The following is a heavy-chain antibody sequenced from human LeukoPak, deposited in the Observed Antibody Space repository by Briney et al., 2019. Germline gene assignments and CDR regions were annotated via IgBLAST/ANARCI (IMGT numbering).Heavy chain of an antibody. J-gene: IGHJ3*02. Sequence: ASVEVSCKASGGIFSSYAISWVRQAPGQGLEWMGRIIPILGIANYAQKFQGRVTITADKSTSTAYMELSSLRSEDTAVYYCARVSSPWSPRDAFDIWGQWTVVTVSS. V-gene: IGHV1-69*04. CDR2: IIPILGIA. CDR3: ARVSSPWSPRDAFDI. CDR1: GGIFSSYA. D-gene: IGHD1-26*01.